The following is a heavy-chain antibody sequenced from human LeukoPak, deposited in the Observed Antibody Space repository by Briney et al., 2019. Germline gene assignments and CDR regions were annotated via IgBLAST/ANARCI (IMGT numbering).Heavy chain of an antibody. CDR2: LNPRGGST. D-gene: IGHD3-22*01. CDR1: GYTFTSYY. J-gene: IGHJ5*02. V-gene: IGHV1-46*03. CDR3: ARDLYSYDSSGYYYGWFDP. Sequence: ASVKVSCKASGYTFTSYYMHWVRQAPGQGREWMGILNPRGGSTSYAQKFQGRVTMTRDTSTSTVYMELSSLRSEDTAVYYCARDLYSYDSSGYYYGWFDPWGQGTLVTVSS.